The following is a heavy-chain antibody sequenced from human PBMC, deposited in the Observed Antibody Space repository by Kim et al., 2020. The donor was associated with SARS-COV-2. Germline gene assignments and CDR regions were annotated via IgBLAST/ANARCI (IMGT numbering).Heavy chain of an antibody. D-gene: IGHD3-10*01. CDR1: GFTFSSYS. J-gene: IGHJ4*02. V-gene: IGHV3-21*01. CDR2: ISSSSSYI. CDR3: ARDLRVRGDATTLLDY. Sequence: GGSLRLSCAASGFTFSSYSMNWVRQAPGKGLEWVSSISSSSSYIYYAYSVKGRFTISRDNAKNSLYLQMNSLRAEDTAVYYCARDLRVRGDATTLLDYWGQGTLVTVSS.